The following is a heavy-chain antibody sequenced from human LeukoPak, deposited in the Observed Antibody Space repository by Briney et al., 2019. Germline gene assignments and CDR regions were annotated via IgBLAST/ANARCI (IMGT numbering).Heavy chain of an antibody. CDR3: ARLLIVRGYSGYDVEYYFDY. V-gene: IGHV5-51*01. J-gene: IGHJ4*01. CDR2: IYPGDSDT. Sequence: GESLKISCKGSGYSFTSYWIGWVRQMPGKGLEWMGIIYPGDSDTRYSPSFQGQVTISADKSISTAYLQWSSLKASDTAMYYCARLLIVRGYSGYDVEYYFDYWGQGTLVTVSS. D-gene: IGHD5-12*01. CDR1: GYSFTSYW.